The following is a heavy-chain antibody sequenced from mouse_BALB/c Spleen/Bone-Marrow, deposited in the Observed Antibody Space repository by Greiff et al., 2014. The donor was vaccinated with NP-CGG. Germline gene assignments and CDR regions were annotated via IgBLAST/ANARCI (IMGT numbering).Heavy chain of an antibody. Sequence: VKLVESGAELARPGASVKMSCEASGYTFTGYTMHWVKQRPGQGLEWIGYINSSSGYTNYNQKFKDSATLTADQSSSTAYMQRSSLTSEDSAVFYCARDVIFYDDEEDYCSMDYWGQGTSFTVSA. D-gene: IGHD2-4*01. V-gene: IGHV1-4*01. J-gene: IGHJ4*01. CDR2: INSSSGYT. CDR1: GYTFTGYT. CDR3: ARDVIFYDDEEDYCSMDY.